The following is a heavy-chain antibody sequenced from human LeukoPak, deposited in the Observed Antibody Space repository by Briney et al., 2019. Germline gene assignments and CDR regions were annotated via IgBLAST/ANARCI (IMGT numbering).Heavy chain of an antibody. CDR2: IYYSGST. Sequence: SSETLSLTCTVSGGSISSNYWSWIRQPPGKGLEWIGYIYYSGSTNYNPSLKSRVTISIDTSKNQFSLKLSSVTAADTAVYYCATVSGGAFDIWGQGTMVTVSS. V-gene: IGHV4-59*08. J-gene: IGHJ3*02. CDR1: GGSISSNY. CDR3: ATVSGGAFDI. D-gene: IGHD6-19*01.